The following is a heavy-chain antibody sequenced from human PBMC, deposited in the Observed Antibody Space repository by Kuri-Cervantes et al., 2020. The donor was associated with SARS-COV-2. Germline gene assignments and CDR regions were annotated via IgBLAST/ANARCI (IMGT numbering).Heavy chain of an antibody. Sequence: GGSLRLSCEASGFTFSSYAMRWVRQVPGKGLEWVSPISGSGGSTYYADSVKGRFTISREKSKNTLYLQMNSLRVEDTAVYYCAKDGFVGGLGSPGRAYFQHWGQGTLVTVSS. V-gene: IGHV3-23*01. CDR3: AKDGFVGGLGSPGRAYFQH. CDR1: GFTFSSYA. D-gene: IGHD2-15*01. CDR2: ISGSGGST. J-gene: IGHJ1*01.